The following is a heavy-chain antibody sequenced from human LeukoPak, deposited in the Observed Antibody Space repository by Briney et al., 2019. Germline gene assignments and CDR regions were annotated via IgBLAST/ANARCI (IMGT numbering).Heavy chain of an antibody. CDR1: GFTFTNYG. D-gene: IGHD2-2*01. V-gene: IGHV3-33*01. J-gene: IGHJ4*02. CDR2: TWSDENNK. CDR3: ARADTDCRSTRCPIDY. Sequence: GGSLRLAYAASGFTFTNYGMHWVRQAPREVLEWVALTWSDENNKYYSDSVKGRFTISRDNSQNTLYLQMNRLTAEDKAVYYCARADTDCRSTRCPIDYWGQGTLVSVSS.